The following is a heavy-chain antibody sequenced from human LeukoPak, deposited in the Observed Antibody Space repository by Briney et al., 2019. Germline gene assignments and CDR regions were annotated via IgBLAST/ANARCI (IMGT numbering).Heavy chain of an antibody. CDR2: ISTYKGNT. J-gene: IGHJ4*02. D-gene: IGHD6-6*01. CDR3: ARESRSSIDY. V-gene: IGHV1-18*01. CDR1: GYTFTTYG. Sequence: ASVKVSCKPSGYTFTTYGITWVRQAPGLGFEWMGWISTYKGNTNYAQRLQGRVTMTRDTSTSTVYMELRSLRSDDTAIYYCARESRSSIDYWGQGSLVIVSS.